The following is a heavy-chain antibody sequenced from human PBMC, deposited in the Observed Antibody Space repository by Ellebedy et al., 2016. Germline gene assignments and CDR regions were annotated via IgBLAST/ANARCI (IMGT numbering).Heavy chain of an antibody. Sequence: GESLKISXVASGFAFRNFFMTWVRQAPGGGLEWVSTISGGGDITVSADSVKGRFTISRDNAKDSLYLRMDSLRAEDTGVYYCARGKPIFAVITYYFYGMDVWGQGTTVTVSS. J-gene: IGHJ6*02. V-gene: IGHV3-23*01. CDR1: GFAFRNFF. D-gene: IGHD3-3*01. CDR2: ISGGGDIT. CDR3: ARGKPIFAVITYYFYGMDV.